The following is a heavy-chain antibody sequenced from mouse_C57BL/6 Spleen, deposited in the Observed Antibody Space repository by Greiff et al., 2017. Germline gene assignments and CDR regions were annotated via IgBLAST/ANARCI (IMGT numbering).Heavy chain of an antibody. J-gene: IGHJ2*01. Sequence: VKLVESGGDLVKPGGSLKLSCAASGFTFSSYGMSWVRQTPDKRLEWVATISSGGSYTYYPDSVKGRFTISRDNAKNTLYQQMSSLKSEDTAMYYCARQDTTVVALFDYWGQGTTLTVSS. D-gene: IGHD1-1*01. CDR3: ARQDTTVVALFDY. CDR1: GFTFSSYG. CDR2: ISSGGSYT. V-gene: IGHV5-6*02.